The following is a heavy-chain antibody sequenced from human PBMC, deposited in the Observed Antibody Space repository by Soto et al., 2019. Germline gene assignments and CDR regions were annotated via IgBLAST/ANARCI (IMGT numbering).Heavy chain of an antibody. D-gene: IGHD3-22*01. CDR1: GFTFSNYP. CDR2: ISYDGTNK. V-gene: IGHV3-30-3*01. CDR3: ASPPPYYYDSSAYFYHFDY. J-gene: IGHJ4*02. Sequence: GGALRLSCVASGFTFSNYPVHWVRQAPGKGLEWVAVISYDGTNKYYADSVKGRFTISRDNSKNTLYLQMNSLRAEDTAVYLCASPPPYYYDSSAYFYHFDYWGQGALVTVSS.